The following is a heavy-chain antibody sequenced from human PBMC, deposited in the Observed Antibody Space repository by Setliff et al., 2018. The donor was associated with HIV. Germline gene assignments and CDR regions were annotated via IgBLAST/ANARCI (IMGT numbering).Heavy chain of an antibody. D-gene: IGHD3-22*01. CDR3: ARGGDYDSSGYYQYYFDY. V-gene: IGHV1-69*02. J-gene: IGHJ4*02. CDR1: RSTFNSHT. Sequence: SVKVSCKASRSTFNSHTINWVRQAPGQGLDWMGRIIPILGVANYAQRFQGKVTITADKSTSTAYMELTSLRAEDTAVYFCARGGDYDSSGYYQYYFDYWGQGSLVTVSS. CDR2: IIPILGVA.